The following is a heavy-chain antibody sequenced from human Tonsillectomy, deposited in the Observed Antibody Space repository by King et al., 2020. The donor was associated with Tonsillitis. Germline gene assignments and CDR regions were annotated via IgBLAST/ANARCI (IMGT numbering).Heavy chain of an antibody. V-gene: IGHV5-10-1*03. CDR1: GYSFISSW. J-gene: IGHJ6*03. D-gene: IGHD1-26*01. CDR3: ARQEGGATLGYYYYYMDV. Sequence: QLVQSGAEVKKPGESLRISCKGSGYSFISSWITWVRQMPGKGLEWMGRIDPSDSYTNYSPSFQGHVTISVDKSISTAYLQWSSLKASDTAMYYCARQEGGATLGYYYYYMDVWGKGTTVTVSS. CDR2: IDPSDSYT.